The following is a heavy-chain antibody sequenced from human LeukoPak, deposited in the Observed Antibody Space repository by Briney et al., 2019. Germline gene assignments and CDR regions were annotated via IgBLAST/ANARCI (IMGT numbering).Heavy chain of an antibody. D-gene: IGHD3-16*01. CDR2: IYYSGST. CDR3: ARGDWYCDL. CDR1: GGSMSSSY. J-gene: IGHJ2*01. V-gene: IGHV4-59*01. Sequence: PETLSLTCTVSGGSMSSSYWSWIRQPPGKGLEWIGYIYYSGSTNYNSSLKSRVTISVDTSRNQFSLNLTSVTSADTAVYFCARGDWYCDLWGRGTLVTVSS.